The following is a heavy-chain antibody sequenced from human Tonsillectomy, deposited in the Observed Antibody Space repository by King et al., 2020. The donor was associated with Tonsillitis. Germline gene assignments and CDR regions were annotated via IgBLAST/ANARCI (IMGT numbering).Heavy chain of an antibody. V-gene: IGHV1-2*02. CDR2: INPNSGGT. CDR3: ARESWDIVTTPPFDY. Sequence: VQLVQSGAEVKKPGASVKVSCKASGYTFNGYYMHWVRQAPGQGLEWLGWINPNSGGTNYAQKFQGRVTMTRDTSISTAYMELSRLTSDDTAVYYCARESWDIVTTPPFDYWGQGTLVTVSS. J-gene: IGHJ4*02. CDR1: GYTFNGYY. D-gene: IGHD5-12*01.